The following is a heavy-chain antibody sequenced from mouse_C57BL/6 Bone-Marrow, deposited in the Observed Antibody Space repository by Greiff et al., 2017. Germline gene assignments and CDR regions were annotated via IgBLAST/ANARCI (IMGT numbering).Heavy chain of an antibody. D-gene: IGHD2-2*01. J-gene: IGHJ3*01. Sequence: EVQVVESGGGLVKPGGSLKLSCAASGFTFSSYTMSWVRQTPEKRLEWVATISGGGGNTYYPDSVKGRFTISGDNSKNTRYLQMSSLGSEDTAWYYGARLRSTMVTAGFAYWGQGTLVTVPA. CDR1: GFTFSSYT. CDR2: ISGGGGNT. CDR3: ARLRSTMVTAGFAY. V-gene: IGHV5-9*01.